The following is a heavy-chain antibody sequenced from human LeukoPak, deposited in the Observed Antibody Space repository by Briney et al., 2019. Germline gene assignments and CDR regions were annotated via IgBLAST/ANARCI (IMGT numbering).Heavy chain of an antibody. CDR1: GYTFTGYY. D-gene: IGHD6-19*01. V-gene: IGHV1-2*02. Sequence: ASVKVSCEASGYTFTGYYMHWVRQAPGQGLEWMGWINPNSGGTNYAQKFQGRVTMTRDTSISTAYMELSRLRSDDTAVYYCASAPYSSGWYRFDYWGQGTLVTVSS. CDR2: INPNSGGT. J-gene: IGHJ4*02. CDR3: ASAPYSSGWYRFDY.